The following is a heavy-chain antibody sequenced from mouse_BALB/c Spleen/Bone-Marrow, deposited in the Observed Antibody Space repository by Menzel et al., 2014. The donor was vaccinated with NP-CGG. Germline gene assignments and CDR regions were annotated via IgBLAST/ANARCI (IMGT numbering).Heavy chain of an antibody. CDR1: GFSLXSYG. J-gene: IGHJ4*01. CDR3: ARVLRYAMDY. CDR2: IWAGGST. V-gene: IGHV2-9*02. Sequence: VKLVESGPGLVAPSQSLSITCTVSGFSLXSYGVHWVRQPPGKGLEWLGVIWAGGSTNYNSALMSRLSISKDNSKSQVFLEMNSLQTDDTAMYYCARVLRYAMDYWGQGTSVTVSS.